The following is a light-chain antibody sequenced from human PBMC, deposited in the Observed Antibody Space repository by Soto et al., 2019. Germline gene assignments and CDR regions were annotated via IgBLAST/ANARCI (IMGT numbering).Light chain of an antibody. CDR3: QQYGSSGT. CDR1: QSVGNN. Sequence: EIVFTQSPCTLSLSTGERTALSCRASQSVGNNLAWYQQKPGQAPRLLIYGAFTRATGIPARFSGTGSGTEFTLTISRLEPEDFAVYYCQQYGSSGTFGQGTKVDIK. J-gene: IGKJ1*01. V-gene: IGKV3-20*01. CDR2: GAF.